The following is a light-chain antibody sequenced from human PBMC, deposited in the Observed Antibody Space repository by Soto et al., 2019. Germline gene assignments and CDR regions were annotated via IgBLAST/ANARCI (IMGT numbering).Light chain of an antibody. J-gene: IGLJ3*02. CDR3: QSYDTDVSDWV. CDR1: SSNIGSNYD. CDR2: GYT. Sequence: QSVLAQPPSVSGAPGQTVTISCAGTSSNIGSNYDVHWYQHLPGTAPKLLIFGYTKRPSGVPDRFSGSKSGTSASLAITGFQSEDEAAYYCQSYDTDVSDWVFGGGTKVTVL. V-gene: IGLV1-40*01.